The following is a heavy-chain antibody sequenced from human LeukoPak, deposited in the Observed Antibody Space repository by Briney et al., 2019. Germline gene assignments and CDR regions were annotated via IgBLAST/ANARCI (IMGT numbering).Heavy chain of an antibody. Sequence: GGSLRLSCAASGFTFSSYGMSWVRQAPGKGLEWVSAISGSGGSTYYADSVKGRFTISRDNSKNTLYLQMNSLRAEDTAVYYCAKGTGYYDILTGYYGSAFDIWDQGTMVTVSS. V-gene: IGHV3-23*01. J-gene: IGHJ3*02. CDR3: AKGTGYYDILTGYYGSAFDI. CDR2: ISGSGGST. D-gene: IGHD3-9*01. CDR1: GFTFSSYG.